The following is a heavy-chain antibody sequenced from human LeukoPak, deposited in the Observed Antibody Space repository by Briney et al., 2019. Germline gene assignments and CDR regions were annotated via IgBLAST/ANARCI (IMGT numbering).Heavy chain of an antibody. CDR1: GYSVSSGYY. Sequence: SETLSLTCTVSGYSVSSGYYWGWIRQSPGKGLEWIGSIYHSGSTNYNPSLKSRVTISVDTSKNQFSLKLSSVTAADTAVYYCASTGRLYYYYYYMDVWGKGTTVTVSS. D-gene: IGHD4-17*01. CDR2: IYHSGST. CDR3: ASTGRLYYYYYYMDV. V-gene: IGHV4-38-2*02. J-gene: IGHJ6*03.